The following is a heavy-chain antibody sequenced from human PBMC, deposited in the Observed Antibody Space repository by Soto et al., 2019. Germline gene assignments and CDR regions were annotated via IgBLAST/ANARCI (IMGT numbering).Heavy chain of an antibody. J-gene: IGHJ4*02. D-gene: IGHD3-10*01. CDR1: GGSISSSSYY. CDR3: ARTEIGTFDY. Sequence: QLQLQESGPGLVKPSETLSLTCTVSGGSISSSSYYWGWIRQPPGQGLEWIGSIYYSGSTYYNPSLKSRVTISVDTSKNQFSLKLSSVTAADTAVYDCARTEIGTFDYWGQGTLVTVSS. V-gene: IGHV4-39*01. CDR2: IYYSGST.